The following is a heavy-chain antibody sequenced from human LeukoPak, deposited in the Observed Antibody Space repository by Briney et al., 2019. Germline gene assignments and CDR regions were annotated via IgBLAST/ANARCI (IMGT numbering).Heavy chain of an antibody. J-gene: IGHJ4*02. CDR1: GFTFSSYS. V-gene: IGHV3-48*02. CDR3: ARDPTDYKWWRGNYYFDY. Sequence: GGSLRLSCAASGFTFSSYSMNWVRQAPGKGLEWVSYISSSSSTIYYADSVKGRFTISRDNAKNSLYLQMNSLRDEDTAVYYCARDPTDYKWWRGNYYFDYWGQGTLVTVSS. D-gene: IGHD2-8*01. CDR2: ISSSSSTI.